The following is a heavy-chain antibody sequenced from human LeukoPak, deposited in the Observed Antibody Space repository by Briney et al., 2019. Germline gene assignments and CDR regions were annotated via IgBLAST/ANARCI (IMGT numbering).Heavy chain of an antibody. D-gene: IGHD3-3*01. V-gene: IGHV3-74*01. CDR2: INSDGSST. CDR1: GFTFSSYW. J-gene: IGHJ4*02. Sequence: PGGSLRLSCAASGFTFSSYWMHWVRQAPGKGLVWVSRINSDGSSTSYADSVKGRFTISRDNAKNTLYLQMNSLRADDTAVYYSPRGVNDFWSGSDFDYWGQGTLVSLSS. CDR3: PRGVNDFWSGSDFDY.